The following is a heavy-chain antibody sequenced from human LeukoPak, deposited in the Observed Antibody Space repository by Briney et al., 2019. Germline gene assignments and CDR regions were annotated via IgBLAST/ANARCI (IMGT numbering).Heavy chain of an antibody. CDR2: ISGSGGST. Sequence: PGGSLRLSCAASGFTFSSYAMSWVRQAPGKGLERVSAISGSGGSTYYADSVKGRFTISRGNSKNTLYLQMNSLRAEDTAVYYCARGAAAGIGTCDYWGQGTLVTVSS. CDR3: ARGAAAGIGTCDY. D-gene: IGHD6-13*01. J-gene: IGHJ4*02. CDR1: GFTFSSYA. V-gene: IGHV3-23*01.